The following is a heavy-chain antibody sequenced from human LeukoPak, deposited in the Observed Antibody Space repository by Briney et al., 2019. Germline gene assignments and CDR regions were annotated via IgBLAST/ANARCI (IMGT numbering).Heavy chain of an antibody. Sequence: ASVKVSCKASGGTFSSYAISWVRQAPGQGLEWMGWINPNSGGTNYAQKFQGWVTMTRDTSISTAYMELSRLRSDDTAVYYCARDYGGSYDYWGQGTLVTVSS. J-gene: IGHJ4*02. CDR3: ARDYGGSYDY. V-gene: IGHV1-2*04. CDR1: GGTFSSYA. D-gene: IGHD1-26*01. CDR2: INPNSGGT.